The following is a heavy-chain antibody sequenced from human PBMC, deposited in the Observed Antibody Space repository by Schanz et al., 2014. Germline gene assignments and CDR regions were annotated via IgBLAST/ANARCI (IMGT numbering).Heavy chain of an antibody. CDR3: AKDDTQVNGMDV. CDR1: GFTFSSYG. J-gene: IGHJ6*02. V-gene: IGHV3-30*02. CDR2: IRFDGSDK. Sequence: QVQLVESGGGVVQPGGSLRLSCAASGFTFSSYGMHWVRQAPGKGLEWVTFIRFDGSDKYYADSVKGRFSVSRDNSKNTLHLQMNSLRVEDTAVYYCAKDDTQVNGMDVWGQGTTVIVSS.